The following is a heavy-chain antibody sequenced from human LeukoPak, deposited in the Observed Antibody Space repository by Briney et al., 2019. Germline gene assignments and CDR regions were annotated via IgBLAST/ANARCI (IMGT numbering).Heavy chain of an antibody. D-gene: IGHD6-13*01. CDR3: ARGGYGYSSSWYGGGYYYGMDV. CDR2: INPKNGGT. Sequence: ASVKVSCKASRYIFTGYFIHWVRQVPGQGLEWMGWINPKNGGTNPAEKFQGRVTMTRDTSLSTAFMELSRLRSDDTAVYYCARGGYGYSSSWYGGGYYYGMDVWGQGTTVTVSS. CDR1: RYIFTGYF. V-gene: IGHV1-2*02. J-gene: IGHJ6*02.